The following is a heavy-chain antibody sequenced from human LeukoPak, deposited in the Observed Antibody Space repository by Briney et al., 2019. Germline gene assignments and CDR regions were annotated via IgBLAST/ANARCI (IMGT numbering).Heavy chain of an antibody. CDR1: GGSFSGYY. CDR3: ARGLGSSGCLFDY. J-gene: IGHJ4*02. D-gene: IGHD6-19*01. Sequence: SGTLSLTCAVYGGSFSGYYWSWIRQPPGKGLEWIGEINHSGSTNYNPSLKSRVTISVDTSKNQFSLKLSSVTAADTAVYYCARGLGSSGCLFDYWGQGTLVTVSS. V-gene: IGHV4-34*01. CDR2: INHSGST.